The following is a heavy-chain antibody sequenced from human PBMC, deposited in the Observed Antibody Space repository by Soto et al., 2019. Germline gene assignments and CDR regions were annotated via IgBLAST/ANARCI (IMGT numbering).Heavy chain of an antibody. D-gene: IGHD2-21*02. J-gene: IGHJ4*02. Sequence: EASVKVSCKASGYTFTSYAMHWVRQAPGQRLEWMGWINAGNGNTKCSQKFQGRVTITRDTSASTAYMELSSLRSEDTAVYYCARSIVVVTALDYWGQGTLVTVSS. CDR2: INAGNGNT. CDR1: GYTFTSYA. CDR3: ARSIVVVTALDY. V-gene: IGHV1-3*01.